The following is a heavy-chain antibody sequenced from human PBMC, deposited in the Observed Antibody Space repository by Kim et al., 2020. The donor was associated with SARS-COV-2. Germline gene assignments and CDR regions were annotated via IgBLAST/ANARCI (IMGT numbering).Heavy chain of an antibody. Sequence: GGSLRLSCAASGFTVNDNYMSWVRQAPGKGLEWVSIIYSGGSIYYVDSVKGRFTVSRDNSKNTVYLQMNSLRAEDTAVYYCARGEGVAAAADAFDIWGQGTMVTVSS. CDR2: IYSGGSI. CDR1: GFTVNDNY. CDR3: ARGEGVAAAADAFDI. V-gene: IGHV3-66*01. J-gene: IGHJ3*02. D-gene: IGHD6-13*01.